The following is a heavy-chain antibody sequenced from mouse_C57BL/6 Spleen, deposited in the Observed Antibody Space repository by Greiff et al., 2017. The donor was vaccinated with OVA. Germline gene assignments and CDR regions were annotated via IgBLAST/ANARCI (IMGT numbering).Heavy chain of an antibody. CDR2: IYPYNGVS. CDR3: ERDYGSSYRYFDV. D-gene: IGHD1-1*01. CDR1: GYSFTGYY. Sequence: VQLKESGPELVKPGASVKISCKASGYSFTGYYMHWVKQSPGNILDWIGYIYPYNGVSSYNQKFKGKATLTVDKSSSTAYMELRSLTSEDSAVYYCERDYGSSYRYFDVWGTGTTVTVSS. V-gene: IGHV1-31*01. J-gene: IGHJ1*03.